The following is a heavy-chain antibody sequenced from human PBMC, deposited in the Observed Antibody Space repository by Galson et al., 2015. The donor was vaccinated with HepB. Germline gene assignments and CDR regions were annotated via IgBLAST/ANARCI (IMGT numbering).Heavy chain of an antibody. J-gene: IGHJ6*02. D-gene: IGHD2-15*01. CDR3: ARDKNIVVGGLYGMDV. V-gene: IGHV4-39*07. CDR1: GGSITNRTDY. Sequence: ETLSLTCIVTGGSITNRTDYWGWIRQPPGRGLEWIGNIHYSGTTHYHVSLKSRVTISVDTSKNQFSLKLRSVTAADTAVYYCARDKNIVVGGLYGMDVWGQGTTVTVSS. CDR2: IHYSGTT.